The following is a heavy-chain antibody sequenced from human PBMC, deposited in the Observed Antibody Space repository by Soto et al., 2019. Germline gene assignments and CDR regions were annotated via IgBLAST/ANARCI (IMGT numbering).Heavy chain of an antibody. J-gene: IGHJ6*02. CDR3: ASGRADSYGSNYYYYGMDV. CDR2: IYYSGST. D-gene: IGHD5-18*01. V-gene: IGHV4-39*01. Sequence: QLQLQESGPGLVKPSETLSLTCTVSGGSISSSSYYWGWIRQPPGKGLEWIGSIYYSGSTYYNPSLKSRVTISVDTSKNQFSLKLSSVTAADTAVYYCASGRADSYGSNYYYYGMDVWGQGTTVTVSS. CDR1: GGSISSSSYY.